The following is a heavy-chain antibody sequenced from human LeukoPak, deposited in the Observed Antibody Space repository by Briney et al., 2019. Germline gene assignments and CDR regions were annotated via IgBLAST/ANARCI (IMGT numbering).Heavy chain of an antibody. Sequence: GASVKVSCKASGYTFTSYYMHWVRQAPGQGLEWMGIINPSGGSTSYAQKFQGRVTMTRDTSTSTVYMELSSLRSEDTAVYYCARDESGVVVVAATPFYWGQGTLVTVSS. D-gene: IGHD2-15*01. V-gene: IGHV1-46*01. CDR3: ARDESGVVVVAATPFY. CDR2: INPSGGST. J-gene: IGHJ4*02. CDR1: GYTFTSYY.